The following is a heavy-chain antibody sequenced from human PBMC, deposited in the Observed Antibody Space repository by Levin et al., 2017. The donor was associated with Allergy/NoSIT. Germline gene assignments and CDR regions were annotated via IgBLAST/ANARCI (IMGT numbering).Heavy chain of an antibody. D-gene: IGHD1-26*01. CDR1: GYTFTSYG. Sequence: AGESLKISCKASGYTFTSYGISWVRQAPGQGLEWMGWISAYNGNTNYAQKLQGRVTMTTDTSTSTAYMELRSLRSDDTAVYYCARVSYSNNWFDPWGQGTLVTVSS. J-gene: IGHJ5*02. CDR2: ISAYNGNT. CDR3: ARVSYSNNWFDP. V-gene: IGHV1-18*01.